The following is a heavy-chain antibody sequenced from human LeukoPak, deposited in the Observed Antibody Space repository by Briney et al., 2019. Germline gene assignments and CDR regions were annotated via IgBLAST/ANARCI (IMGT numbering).Heavy chain of an antibody. CDR3: ARGRITFGGVIVIQYFDY. V-gene: IGHV1-8*01. Sequence: ASVKVSCKASGYTFTSYDINWVRQATGQGLEWMGWMNPNSGNTGYTQKFQGRVTMTRNTSISTAYMELSSLRSEDTAVYNCARGRITFGGVIVIQYFDYWGQGTLVTVSS. CDR2: MNPNSGNT. J-gene: IGHJ4*02. CDR1: GYTFTSYD. D-gene: IGHD3-16*02.